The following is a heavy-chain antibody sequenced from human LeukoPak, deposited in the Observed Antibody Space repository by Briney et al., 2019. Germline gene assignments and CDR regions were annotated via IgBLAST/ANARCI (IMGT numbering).Heavy chain of an antibody. J-gene: IGHJ4*02. D-gene: IGHD4-17*01. Sequence: GGSLRLFCAASGFTVSSNYMSSVRQAPGKGLEWVSVIYSGGSTYYADSVKGGFTISRDNSKNTLYLQMNSLRAEDTAVYYCARDSDGDYFDYWGQGTLVTVSS. CDR2: IYSGGST. CDR3: ARDSDGDYFDY. CDR1: GFTVSSNY. V-gene: IGHV3-53*01.